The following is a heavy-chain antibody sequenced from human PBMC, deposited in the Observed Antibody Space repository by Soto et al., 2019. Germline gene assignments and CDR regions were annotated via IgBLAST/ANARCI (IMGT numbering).Heavy chain of an antibody. Sequence: XAILSLTCTVSGASISGFYWSWIRKSAGKGLEWIGRIYATGTTDYNPSLKSRVMMSVDTSKKQFSLKLRSVTAADTAVYYCVTDGKKTLRDWFDPWGQGISVTVSS. D-gene: IGHD1-1*01. CDR2: IYATGTT. V-gene: IGHV4-4*07. J-gene: IGHJ5*02. CDR3: VTDGKKTLRDWFDP. CDR1: GASISGFY.